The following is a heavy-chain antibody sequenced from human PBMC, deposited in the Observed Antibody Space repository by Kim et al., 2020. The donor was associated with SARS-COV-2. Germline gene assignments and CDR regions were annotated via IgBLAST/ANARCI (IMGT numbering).Heavy chain of an antibody. V-gene: IGHV3-33*01. Sequence: GGSLRLSCAASGFAFSTYGMHWVRQAPGKGLEWVAVIWYDGSKKYYADSVKGRFTIFRDNSKNTVYLQMNSLRVEDTAVYYCARGQYCSSSTCYVGWFDPWGQGTLVTGSS. J-gene: IGHJ5*02. CDR3: ARGQYCSSSTCYVGWFDP. CDR2: IWYDGSKK. CDR1: GFAFSTYG. D-gene: IGHD2-2*01.